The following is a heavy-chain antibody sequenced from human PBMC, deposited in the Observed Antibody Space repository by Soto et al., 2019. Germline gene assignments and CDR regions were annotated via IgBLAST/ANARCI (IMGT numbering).Heavy chain of an antibody. Sequence: PSETLSLTCAVSGGSISSGGYSWSWIRQPPGKGLEWIGYIYHSGSTYYNPSLKSRVTISVDRSKNQFSLKLSSVTAADTAVYYCARRGQGAGGTDYWGQGTLVTVSS. V-gene: IGHV4-30-2*01. J-gene: IGHJ4*02. CDR2: IYHSGST. CDR3: ARRGQGAGGTDY. CDR1: GGSISSGGYS. D-gene: IGHD1-26*01.